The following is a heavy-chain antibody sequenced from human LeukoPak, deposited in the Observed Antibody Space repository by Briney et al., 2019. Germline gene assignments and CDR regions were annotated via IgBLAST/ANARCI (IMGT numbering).Heavy chain of an antibody. CDR2: IYHSGGA. CDR3: ARHGSYCFGS. CDR1: GGSFSISY. Sequence: PSETLSLTCGVSGGSFSISYWSWIRRPPGKGLEWIGQIYHSGGANYNPSLRSRVTISIDTSKNQLSLRLNSVTAADTAVYYCARHGSYCFGSWGQGTLVTVSS. J-gene: IGHJ4*02. D-gene: IGHD3-10*01. V-gene: IGHV4-34*01.